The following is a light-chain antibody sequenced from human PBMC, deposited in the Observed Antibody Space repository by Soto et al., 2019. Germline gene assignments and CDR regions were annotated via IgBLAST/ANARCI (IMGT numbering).Light chain of an antibody. V-gene: IGLV2-14*01. J-gene: IGLJ1*01. Sequence: QSALTQPASVSESPGQSISISCTGSSSDVGGDNFVSWYRQHPGKAPKLIIYEVSYRPSGVSDRFSGSKSGNTASLNISGLQAEDEADYYCSSYTSSSTYVFGTGTKLTVL. CDR1: SSDVGGDNF. CDR3: SSYTSSSTYV. CDR2: EVS.